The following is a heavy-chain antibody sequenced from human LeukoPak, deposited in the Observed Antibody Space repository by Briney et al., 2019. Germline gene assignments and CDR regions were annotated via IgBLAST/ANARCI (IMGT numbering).Heavy chain of an antibody. J-gene: IGHJ4*02. CDR3: ARHDDDILTGYLRY. V-gene: IGHV4-59*08. CDR1: GGSISSYY. Sequence: SETLSLTCTVSGGSISSYYWSWIRQPPGKGLEWIGYIYYSGSTNYNPSLKSRVTISVDTSKNQFSLKLSSVTAADTAVYYCARHDDDILTGYLRYWGQGTLVTVSS. D-gene: IGHD3-9*01. CDR2: IYYSGST.